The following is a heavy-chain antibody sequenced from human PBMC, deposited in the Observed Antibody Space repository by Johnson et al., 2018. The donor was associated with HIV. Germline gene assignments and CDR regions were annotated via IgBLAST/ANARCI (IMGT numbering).Heavy chain of an antibody. CDR2: IYSGGST. Sequence: VQLVESGGGLVQPGGSLRLSCSASGFTVSSNYMSWVRQAPGKGLEWVSVIYSGGSTYSAVSVKGRFTISRDNPKNTLYLQMNSLRAEDTALYYCAGYSSSWYDAFDIWGQGTMVTVSS. CDR1: GFTVSSNY. CDR3: AGYSSSWYDAFDI. D-gene: IGHD6-13*01. J-gene: IGHJ3*02. V-gene: IGHV3-66*01.